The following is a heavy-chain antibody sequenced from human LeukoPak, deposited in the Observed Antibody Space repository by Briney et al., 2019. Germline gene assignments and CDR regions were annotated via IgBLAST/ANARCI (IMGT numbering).Heavy chain of an antibody. D-gene: IGHD2-15*01. J-gene: IGHJ4*02. V-gene: IGHV3-23*01. Sequence: PGRSLRLSCAASGFTFSSYAMSSVRQAPGKGLKCVSAISGTVGSTYYADSVKGRFAISRDNSKNTLYLQMNSLRAEDTAVYYCAKSETTLSPDEYYFDFWGQGTRVSVSS. CDR3: AKSETTLSPDEYYFDF. CDR2: ISGTVGST. CDR1: GFTFSSYA.